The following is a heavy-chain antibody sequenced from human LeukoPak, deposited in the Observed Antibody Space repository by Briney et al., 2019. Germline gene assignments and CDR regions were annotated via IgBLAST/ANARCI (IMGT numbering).Heavy chain of an antibody. CDR2: ISSSSDYI. CDR3: ARGESSSWYGGDWFDP. D-gene: IGHD6-13*01. CDR1: GFTFSSYS. J-gene: IGHJ5*02. Sequence: GGSLRLSCAASGFTFSSYSMNWVRQAPGKGLEWVSSISSSSDYIYYADSVKGRFTISRDNAKNSLYLQMNSLRAEDTAVYYCARGESSSWYGGDWFDPWGQGTLVTVSS. V-gene: IGHV3-21*01.